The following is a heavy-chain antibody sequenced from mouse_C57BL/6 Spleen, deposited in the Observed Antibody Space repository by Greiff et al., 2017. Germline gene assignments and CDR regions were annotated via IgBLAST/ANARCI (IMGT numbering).Heavy chain of an antibody. CDR2: IYPSDSET. J-gene: IGHJ2*01. Sequence: QVQLQQPGAELVRPGSSVKLSCKASGYTFTSYWMDWVKQRPGQGLEWIGNIYPSDSETNYNQKFKDKATLTVDKSSSTAYMQLSSLTSEDSAVYYCAREENYYGSSYDYWGQGTTLTVSS. CDR1: GYTFTSYW. D-gene: IGHD1-1*01. CDR3: AREENYYGSSYDY. V-gene: IGHV1-61*01.